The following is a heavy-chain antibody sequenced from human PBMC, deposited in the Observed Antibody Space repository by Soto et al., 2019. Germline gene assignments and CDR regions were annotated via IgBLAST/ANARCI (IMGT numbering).Heavy chain of an antibody. D-gene: IGHD2-21*02. V-gene: IGHV3-30*18. Sequence: WGSLRLSCAASGFTFRNFGMHWVRQAPGKGLEWVAVISYDGTNKYYADSVKGRFTISRDNSKNTLYLQINSLRAEDTAVYYCAKAVPPFVVVTASDYCGQGTLVTVSS. J-gene: IGHJ4*02. CDR1: GFTFRNFG. CDR3: AKAVPPFVVVTASDY. CDR2: ISYDGTNK.